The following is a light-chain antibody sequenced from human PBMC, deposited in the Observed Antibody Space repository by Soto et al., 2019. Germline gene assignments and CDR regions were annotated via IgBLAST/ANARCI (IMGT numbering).Light chain of an antibody. J-gene: IGKJ4*01. CDR1: QIVTSR. CDR2: DAS. V-gene: IGKV1-5*01. Sequence: DVQMTQSPSTLSTCVGDRVTITCRASQIVTSRLAWYQQKPGKAPKLLIYDASSLKIGVPSRFSGSGSGTDFTLTITSLQPDDFATYYCQQYNSYSLTFGGGTKVDIK. CDR3: QQYNSYSLT.